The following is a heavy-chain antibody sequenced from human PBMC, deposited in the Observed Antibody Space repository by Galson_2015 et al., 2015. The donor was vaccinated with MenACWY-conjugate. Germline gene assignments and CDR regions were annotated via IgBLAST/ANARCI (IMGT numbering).Heavy chain of an antibody. CDR1: GFPVNSNF. CDR2: LYIGDNT. V-gene: IGHV3-53*01. D-gene: IGHD1-7*01. CDR3: AHLTDGNYPRY. Sequence: SLRLSCAASGFPVNSNFMTWVRRAPGKGLEWVSTLYIGDNTLYADSVKGRFTISRDNSKNTLCLQMNSLRADDTAVYFCAHLTDGNYPRYWGQGTLVTVSS. J-gene: IGHJ4*02.